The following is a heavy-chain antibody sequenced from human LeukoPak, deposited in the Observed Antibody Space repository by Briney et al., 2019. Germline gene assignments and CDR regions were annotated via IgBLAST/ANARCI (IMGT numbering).Heavy chain of an antibody. CDR2: IYYSGST. J-gene: IGHJ3*02. Sequence: PSETLSLTCTVSGGSISSSSYYWGWIRQPPGTGLEWIGSIYYSGSTYYNPSFKSRVTISVDTSKNQFSLKLSSVTAADTAVYYCARVDSSHDAFDIWGQGTMVTVSS. CDR3: ARVDSSHDAFDI. CDR1: GGSISSSSYY. V-gene: IGHV4-39*07. D-gene: IGHD6-19*01.